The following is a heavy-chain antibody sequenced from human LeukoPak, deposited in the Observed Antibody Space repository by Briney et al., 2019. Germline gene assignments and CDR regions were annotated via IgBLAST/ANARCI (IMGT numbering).Heavy chain of an antibody. D-gene: IGHD3-22*01. CDR2: IYTSGST. J-gene: IGHJ3*02. V-gene: IGHV4-4*07. Sequence: SETLSLTCTVSGGSISSYYWSWIRQPAGKGLEWIGRIYTSGSTNYNPSLKSRVTMSVDTSKNQFSLKLSSVTAADTAVYYCARSHYYDSSGYLVFYAFEIRGQGTMVTVSS. CDR1: GGSISSYY. CDR3: ARSHYYDSSGYLVFYAFEI.